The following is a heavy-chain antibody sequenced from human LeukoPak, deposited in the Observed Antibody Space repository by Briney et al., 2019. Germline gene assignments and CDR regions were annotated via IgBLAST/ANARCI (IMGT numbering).Heavy chain of an antibody. D-gene: IGHD6-6*01. V-gene: IGHV3-48*04. CDR1: GFSISRSS. Sequence: GGSLRLSCAASGFSISRSSMNWVRQAPGKGLEWVSYITASSGTIYYGDSVKGRFAISRDNAKNSLYLQMNSLRVEDTAVYFCARDYRSSSGRSIDYWGQGTLVTVSS. J-gene: IGHJ4*02. CDR3: ARDYRSSSGRSIDY. CDR2: ITASSGTI.